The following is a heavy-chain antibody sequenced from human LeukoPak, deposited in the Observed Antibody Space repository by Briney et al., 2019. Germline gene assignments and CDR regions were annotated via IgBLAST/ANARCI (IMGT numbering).Heavy chain of an antibody. D-gene: IGHD3-10*01. Sequence: KVSCKASGYTFPSYWIGWVRQMPGKGLEWVGIIYPGDSDTRYSPSFQGQVTISADRSISTAYLQWTGLKASDTAVYYCAAATVQLWGTYDIWGQGTMVSVSS. V-gene: IGHV5-51*01. CDR3: AAATVQLWGTYDI. CDR1: GYTFPSYW. CDR2: IYPGDSDT. J-gene: IGHJ3*02.